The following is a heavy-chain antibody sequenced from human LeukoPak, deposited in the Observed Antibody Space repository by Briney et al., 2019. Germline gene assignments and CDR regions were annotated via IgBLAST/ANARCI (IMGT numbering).Heavy chain of an antibody. D-gene: IGHD6-13*01. CDR1: GGSISSSSYY. CDR3: ARRGIAATQDYYFDY. J-gene: IGHJ4*02. V-gene: IGHV4-39*01. Sequence: SETLSLTCTVSGGSISSSSYYWGWIRQPPGKGLEWIGSIYYSGSTYYNPSLKSRVTISVDTSKNQFSLKLSSVTAADTAVYYCARRGIAATQDYYFDYWGQGTLVTVSS. CDR2: IYYSGST.